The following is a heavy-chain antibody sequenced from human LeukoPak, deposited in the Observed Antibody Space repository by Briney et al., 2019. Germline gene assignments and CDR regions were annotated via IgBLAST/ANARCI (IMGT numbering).Heavy chain of an antibody. D-gene: IGHD3-9*01. CDR3: ARVRKRYYDILTGPLGDY. J-gene: IGHJ4*02. V-gene: IGHV1-18*01. CDR2: ISAYNGNT. Sequence: GASVKVSCKASGYTFTSYGISWVRQAPGQGLEWMGWISAYNGNTNYAQKLQGRVTMTTDTSTSTAYMELRSLRSDDTAVYYCARVRKRYYDILTGPLGDYWGQGTLVTVSS. CDR1: GYTFTSYG.